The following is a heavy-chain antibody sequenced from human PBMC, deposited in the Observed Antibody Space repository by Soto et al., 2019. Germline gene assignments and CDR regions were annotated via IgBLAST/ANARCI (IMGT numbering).Heavy chain of an antibody. J-gene: IGHJ6*02. CDR1: GYTFTSYG. CDR2: ISAYNGNT. D-gene: IGHD6-19*01. CDR3: ARAVAGFGYYYYGMDY. Sequence: ASVKVSCKASGYTFTSYGISWVRQAPGQGLEWMGWISAYNGNTNYAQKLQGRVTMTTDTSTSTAYMELRSLRSDDTAVYYCARAVAGFGYYYYGMDYWGQGTQVTVSS. V-gene: IGHV1-18*01.